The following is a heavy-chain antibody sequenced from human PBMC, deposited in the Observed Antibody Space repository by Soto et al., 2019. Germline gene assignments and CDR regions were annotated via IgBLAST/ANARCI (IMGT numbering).Heavy chain of an antibody. D-gene: IGHD5-18*01. CDR3: ARERYSYGYVEWERYYYGMDV. CDR1: GFTFSSYW. J-gene: IGHJ6*02. CDR2: IKQDGSEK. Sequence: GGSLRLSCAASGFTFSSYWMSWVRQAPGKGLEWVANIKQDGSEKYYVNSVKGRFTISRDNAKNSLYLQMNSLRAEDTAVYYCARERYSYGYVEWERYYYGMDVWGQGTTVTVSS. V-gene: IGHV3-7*03.